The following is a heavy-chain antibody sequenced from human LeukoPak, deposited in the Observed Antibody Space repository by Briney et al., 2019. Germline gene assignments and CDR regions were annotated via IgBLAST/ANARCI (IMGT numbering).Heavy chain of an antibody. D-gene: IGHD6-13*01. Sequence: GGSLRLSRAASGFTFSSYEMNWVRQAPGKGLEWVSYISSSGSTIYYADSVKGRFTISRDNAKNSLYLQMNSLRAEDTAVYYCARQQLAYYFDYWGQGTLVTVSS. CDR3: ARQQLAYYFDY. V-gene: IGHV3-48*03. CDR2: ISSSGSTI. J-gene: IGHJ4*02. CDR1: GFTFSSYE.